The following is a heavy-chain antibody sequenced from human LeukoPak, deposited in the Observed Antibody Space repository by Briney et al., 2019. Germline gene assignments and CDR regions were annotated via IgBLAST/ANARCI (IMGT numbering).Heavy chain of an antibody. V-gene: IGHV3-74*01. J-gene: IGHJ4*02. CDR2: ISCDGSST. D-gene: IGHD3-10*01. CDR3: ARGPPDGSGSYYPGDY. CDR1: GFPFSSHW. Sequence: GGSLRLPCAASGFPFSSHWMHWVRHAPGKGLVGVSRISCDGSSTSFADSVKGRFTISRDNAQNTLYPHMNSLRDEDTAVYFCARGPPDGSGSYYPGDYWGQGTLVTVSS.